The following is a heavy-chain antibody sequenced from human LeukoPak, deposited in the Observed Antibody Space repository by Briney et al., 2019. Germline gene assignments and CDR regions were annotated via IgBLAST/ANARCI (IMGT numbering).Heavy chain of an antibody. D-gene: IGHD3-3*01. CDR2: IYCDYDK. CDR3: AHRRDYDFWSGPTDAFDI. V-gene: IGHV2-5*02. Sequence: SGPTLLKLTQPLTLTCTFPGFSLSTSGGGVGWIRQPPGKALEWLLLIYCDYDKRYSTSLKSRLTITKDTSKKQVVLTITNMDPVDTARYYCAHRRDYDFWSGPTDAFDIWGQGTMVTVSS. J-gene: IGHJ3*02. CDR1: GFSLSTSGGG.